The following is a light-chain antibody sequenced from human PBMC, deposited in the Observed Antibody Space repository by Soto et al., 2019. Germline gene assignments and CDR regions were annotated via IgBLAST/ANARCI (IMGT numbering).Light chain of an antibody. J-gene: IGLJ3*02. Sequence: QSVLTQPASVSGSPGKSITISCTGTSSDVGGYNYVSWYQQHPGTSPKLMIYEVSNRPSGVSNRFSGSKSGNTASLIISGLQAEDEGDYYCSSYTARSTWVFGGGTKLTVL. CDR3: SSYTARSTWV. V-gene: IGLV2-14*01. CDR2: EVS. CDR1: SSDVGGYNY.